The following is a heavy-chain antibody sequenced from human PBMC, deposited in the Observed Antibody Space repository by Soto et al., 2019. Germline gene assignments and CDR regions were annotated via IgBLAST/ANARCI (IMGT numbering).Heavy chain of an antibody. D-gene: IGHD4-17*01. CDR2: ISHKSSAI. V-gene: IGHV3-48*02. CDR3: ARDPYSSTTVTIIDY. Sequence: EVQLVESGGGLVQPGGSLRLSCAASGFTFSNYAMNWVRQAPGKGLEWVSYISHKSSAIYHADSVKGRFTISRDNAKNSLYLKMNSMKDENTAVYCCARDPYSSTTVTIIDYWGQGPLVTVSS. J-gene: IGHJ4*02. CDR1: GFTFSNYA.